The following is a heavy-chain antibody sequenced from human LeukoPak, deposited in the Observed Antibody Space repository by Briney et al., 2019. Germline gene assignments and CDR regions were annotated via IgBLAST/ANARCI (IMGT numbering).Heavy chain of an antibody. V-gene: IGHV4-31*03. CDR1: GGSISSGDYY. D-gene: IGHD3-22*01. CDR3: ARADYYDSRVDY. CDR2: IYYSGST. J-gene: IGHJ4*02. Sequence: PSQTLSLTCTVSGGSISSGDYYWSWIRQHPGKGLERIGYIYYSGSTYYNPSLKSRVTISVDTSKNQFSLKLSSVTAADTAVYYCARADYYDSRVDYWGQGTLVTVSS.